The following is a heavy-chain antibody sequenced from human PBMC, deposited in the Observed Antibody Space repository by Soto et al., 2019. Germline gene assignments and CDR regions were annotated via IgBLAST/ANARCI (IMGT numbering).Heavy chain of an antibody. D-gene: IGHD2-8*02. V-gene: IGHV1-69*01. CDR2: IIPILTTP. CDR1: GGTFSIYG. J-gene: IGHJ6*02. CDR3: ATSVGIAPTGEGGMGV. Sequence: QVQLVQSGAEVKKTGSSVKVSCKASGGTFSIYGFSWVRQAPGQGPEWIGGIIPILTTPNYAQKFQGRVKIVAEESTTTVYMELSSLKFEDTAVYYCATSVGIAPTGEGGMGVWGQGTSVTVSS.